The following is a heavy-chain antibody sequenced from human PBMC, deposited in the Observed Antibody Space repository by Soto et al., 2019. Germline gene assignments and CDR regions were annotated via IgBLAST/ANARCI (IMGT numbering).Heavy chain of an antibody. V-gene: IGHV4-31*03. CDR1: GGSVSSFSSC. CDR2: IYYTGNA. D-gene: IGHD3-3*01. J-gene: IGHJ4*02. Sequence: SETLSLTCTVSGGSVSSFSSCWTRIRQHPGLGRDWIGYIYYTGNAYYNPSLKSRLAFSVDTYKIQFSLKLTSVTAADTAVDYCARARRSAYCHDHWGQGTLVTVSS. CDR3: ARARRSAYCHDH.